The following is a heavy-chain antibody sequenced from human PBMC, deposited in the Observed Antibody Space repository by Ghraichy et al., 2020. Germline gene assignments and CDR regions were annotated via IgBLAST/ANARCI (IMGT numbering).Heavy chain of an antibody. Sequence: SETLSLTCAVYGGSFSGYYWSWIRQPPGKGLEWIGEINHSGSTNYNPSLKSRVTISVDTSKNQFSLKLSSVTAADTAVYYCARGSRGPHSSSWYTFDPWGQGILVTVSS. CDR2: INHSGST. J-gene: IGHJ5*02. D-gene: IGHD6-13*01. CDR3: ARGSRGPHSSSWYTFDP. V-gene: IGHV4-34*01. CDR1: GGSFSGYY.